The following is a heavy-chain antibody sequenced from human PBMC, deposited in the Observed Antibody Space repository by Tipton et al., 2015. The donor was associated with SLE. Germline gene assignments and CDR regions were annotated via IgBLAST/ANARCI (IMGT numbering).Heavy chain of an antibody. CDR1: GGSISSYY. CDR2: IYSSGST. V-gene: IGHV4-4*08. Sequence: TLSLTCTVSGGSISSYYWSWIRQPPGKGLEWIGYIYSSGSTNYNPSLKSRVTLSSDTPKNQFSLRVRSVTAADTAVYYCARGGGSYYDYWGQGTLVTVSS. D-gene: IGHD1-26*01. J-gene: IGHJ4*02. CDR3: ARGGGSYYDY.